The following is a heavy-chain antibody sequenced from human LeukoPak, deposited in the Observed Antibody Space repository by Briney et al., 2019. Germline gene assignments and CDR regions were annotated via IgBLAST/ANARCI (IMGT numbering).Heavy chain of an antibody. CDR3: ARVSFGVVTSFDY. D-gene: IGHD3-3*01. CDR2: INPNSGGT. V-gene: IGHV1-2*06. J-gene: IGHJ4*02. Sequence: ASVKVSCKASGYTFTGYYMHWVRQAPGQGLEWMGRINPNSGGTNYAQKFQGRDTMTRDTSISTAYMELSRLRSDDTAVYYCARVSFGVVTSFDYWGQGTLVTVSS. CDR1: GYTFTGYY.